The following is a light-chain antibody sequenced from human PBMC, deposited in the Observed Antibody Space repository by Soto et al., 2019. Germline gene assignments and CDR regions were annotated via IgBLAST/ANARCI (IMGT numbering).Light chain of an antibody. V-gene: IGLV2-14*03. CDR2: DVT. CDR1: NTDIGGYNC. J-gene: IGLJ1*01. CDR3: SSYTSSGTRV. Sequence: QSVLTQPDSVSASLGESITISCTGTNTDIGGYNCASWYQQHPGKAPKLVIYDVTSRPSGIPNRFSGSKSGFTAPLTISGLQAEDDAHYYCSSYTSSGTRVFGTGTKVTVL.